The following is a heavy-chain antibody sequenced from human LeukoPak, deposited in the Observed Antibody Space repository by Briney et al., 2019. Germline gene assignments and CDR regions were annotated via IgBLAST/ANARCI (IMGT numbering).Heavy chain of an antibody. CDR3: ARDHVIDAAAGYTVDY. J-gene: IGHJ4*02. V-gene: IGHV1-2*02. Sequence: GASVKVSCRASGYTFTGYYMHWVRQAPGQGLEWMGWINPDSGGTKYAQKFQGRVTMTRDTSISTAYMELSRLTSDDTAVYYCARDHVIDAAAGYTVDYWGQGTLVTVSS. CDR1: GYTFTGYY. D-gene: IGHD6-13*01. CDR2: INPDSGGT.